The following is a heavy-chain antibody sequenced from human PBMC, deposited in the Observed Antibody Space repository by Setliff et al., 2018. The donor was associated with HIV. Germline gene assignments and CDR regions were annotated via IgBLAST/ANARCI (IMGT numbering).Heavy chain of an antibody. CDR3: VRDSSRGSAWDPGAFDI. J-gene: IGHJ3*02. D-gene: IGHD6-19*01. CDR2: ISGSGGRI. CDR1: GGSITSSTYY. Sequence: LSLTCTVSGGSITSSTYYWDWIRQPPGKGLEWISYISGSGGRIFYLDSVKGRFTISRDNAKTSLFLHMNNLRADDAGVYYCVRDSSRGSAWDPGAFDIWGQGTAVTVSS. V-gene: IGHV3-48*03.